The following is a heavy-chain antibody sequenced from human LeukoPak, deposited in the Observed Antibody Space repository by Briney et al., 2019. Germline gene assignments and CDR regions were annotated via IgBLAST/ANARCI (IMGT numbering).Heavy chain of an antibody. CDR1: GDSISSGDYY. CDR2: ISSSGST. V-gene: IGHV4-61*02. D-gene: IGHD3-9*01. Sequence: PSETLSLTCTVSGDSISSGDYYWSWIRQPAGKGLEWIGRISSSGSTNYNPSLKSRVTMSIDTSKNRFSLKLSSVTAADTAVYYCARINFDWFPDAYYFDYWGQGTLVTVSS. CDR3: ARINFDWFPDAYYFDY. J-gene: IGHJ4*02.